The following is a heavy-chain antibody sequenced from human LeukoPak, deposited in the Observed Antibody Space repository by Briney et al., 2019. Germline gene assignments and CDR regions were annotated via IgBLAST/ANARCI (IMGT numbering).Heavy chain of an antibody. CDR3: ARGIYGDYSDY. V-gene: IGHV4-61*01. J-gene: IGHJ4*02. CDR2: IYHSGTT. CDR1: GASVSSGSSF. D-gene: IGHD4-17*01. Sequence: TSETLSLTCTVSGASVSSGSSFWSWIRQPPGKGLEWIGNIYHSGTTTYNPSLKSPATKSIDTSKSPLSLRANSVTAADTAVYYCARGIYGDYSDYWGQGTLVTVSS.